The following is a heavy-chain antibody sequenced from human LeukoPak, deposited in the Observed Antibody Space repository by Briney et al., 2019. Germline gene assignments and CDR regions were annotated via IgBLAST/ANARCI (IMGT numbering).Heavy chain of an antibody. J-gene: IGHJ6*04. Sequence: GGSLRLSCAASGFTFSSYSMNWVRQAPGKGLEWVSSISSISSYIYYADSVKGRFTISRDNAKNSLYLQMNSLRAEDTAVYYCAREYYYGSGIYGMDVWGKGTTVTVSS. D-gene: IGHD3-10*01. CDR1: GFTFSSYS. CDR2: ISSISSYI. V-gene: IGHV3-21*01. CDR3: AREYYYGSGIYGMDV.